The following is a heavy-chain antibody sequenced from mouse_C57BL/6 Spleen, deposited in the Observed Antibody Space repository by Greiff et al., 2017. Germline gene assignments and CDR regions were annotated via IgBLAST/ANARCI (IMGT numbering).Heavy chain of an antibody. CDR2: INPGSGGT. V-gene: IGHV1-54*01. CDR1: GYAFTNYL. Sequence: VQLQQSGAELVRPGTSVKVSCKASGYAFTNYLIEWVKQRPGQGLEWIGVINPGSGGTNYNEKFKGKATLTADKSSSTAYMQLSSLTSEDSAVYCCARSNDDYEKGYRGQGTTLTVSS. D-gene: IGHD2-4*01. CDR3: ARSNDDYEKGY. J-gene: IGHJ2*01.